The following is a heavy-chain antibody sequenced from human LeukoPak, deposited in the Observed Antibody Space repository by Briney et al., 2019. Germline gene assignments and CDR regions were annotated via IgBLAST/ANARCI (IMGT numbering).Heavy chain of an antibody. J-gene: IGHJ4*02. D-gene: IGHD3-10*01. CDR3: AKGYITMVRGEFDY. Sequence: GGSLRLSCAASGFAFSSYAMSWVRQAPGKGLEWVSAISGSGGSTYYADSVKGRFTIPRDNSKNTLYLQMNSLRAEDTAVYYCAKGYITMVRGEFDYWGQGTLVTVSS. V-gene: IGHV3-23*01. CDR1: GFAFSSYA. CDR2: ISGSGGST.